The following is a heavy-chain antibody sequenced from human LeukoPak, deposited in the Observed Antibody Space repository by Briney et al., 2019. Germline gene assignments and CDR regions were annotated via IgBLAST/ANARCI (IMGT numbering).Heavy chain of an antibody. D-gene: IGHD6-13*01. CDR2: ISWNSGSI. CDR3: EKVLAYSSSGEVFDY. V-gene: IGHV3-9*01. J-gene: IGHJ4*02. CDR1: GFTFDDYA. Sequence: GGSLRLSCAASGFTFDDYAMHWVRQAPGKGLEWVSGISWNSGSIGYADSVKGRFTISRDNAKNSLYLQMNSLRAEDTALYYCEKVLAYSSSGEVFDYWAQGTLVPVSS.